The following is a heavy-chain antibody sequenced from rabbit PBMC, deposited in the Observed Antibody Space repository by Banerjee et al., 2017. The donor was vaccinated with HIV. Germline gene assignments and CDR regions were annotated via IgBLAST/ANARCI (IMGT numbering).Heavy chain of an antibody. CDR2: IYISSGST. D-gene: IGHD4-1*01. Sequence: QEQLEESGGDLVKPGTSLTLNCTASGFSLSSDYWTCWVRQAPGKGLEWIACIYISSGSTYYASWAKGRFTISKTSSTTVTLQMTSLTAADTATYFCARDLAGVTGWNFSLWGQGTLVTVS. J-gene: IGHJ4*01. V-gene: IGHV1S45*01. CDR1: GFSLSSDYW. CDR3: ARDLAGVTGWNFSL.